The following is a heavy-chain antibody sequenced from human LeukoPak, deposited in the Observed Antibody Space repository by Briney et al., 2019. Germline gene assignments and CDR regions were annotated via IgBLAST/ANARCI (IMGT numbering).Heavy chain of an antibody. CDR2: IYYSGST. CDR1: GGSVSSYY. CDR3: ARVDCASGYFDY. D-gene: IGHD3-10*01. Sequence: SETLSLTCTVSGGSVSSYYWSWIRQPPGKGLEWIGNIYYSGSTNYNPSLRSRLTISVDTSKNQFSLNLTSVTAADTAIYYCARVDCASGYFDYWGQGSLVTVSS. J-gene: IGHJ4*02. V-gene: IGHV4-59*02.